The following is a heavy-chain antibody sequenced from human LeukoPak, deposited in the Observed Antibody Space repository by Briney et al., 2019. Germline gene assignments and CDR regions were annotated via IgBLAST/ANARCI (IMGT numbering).Heavy chain of an antibody. CDR1: GFTFSSYA. CDR3: AKEGIADYGDYDVPVGY. D-gene: IGHD4-17*01. V-gene: IGHV3-23*01. J-gene: IGHJ4*02. CDR2: ISGSGGST. Sequence: PGGSLRLSCAASGFTFSSYAMSWVRQAPGKGLEWVSAISGSGGSTYYADSVKGRFTISRDNSKNTLYLQMNSLRAEDTAVYYCAKEGIADYGDYDVPVGYWGQGTLVTVSS.